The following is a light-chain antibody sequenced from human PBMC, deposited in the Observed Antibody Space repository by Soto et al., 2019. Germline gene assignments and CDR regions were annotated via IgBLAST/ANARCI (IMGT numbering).Light chain of an antibody. CDR2: DVS. Sequence: QSVLTQPASVSGSPGQSITISCTGTSSDVGGYNYVSWYQQHPGKAPKLMIYDVSNRPSGVSNRFSGSKSGDTASLTISGLQAEDEADYHRSSYTCSRAYVFGIGTRVTV. CDR1: SSDVGGYNY. CDR3: SSYTCSRAYV. J-gene: IGLJ1*01. V-gene: IGLV2-14*01.